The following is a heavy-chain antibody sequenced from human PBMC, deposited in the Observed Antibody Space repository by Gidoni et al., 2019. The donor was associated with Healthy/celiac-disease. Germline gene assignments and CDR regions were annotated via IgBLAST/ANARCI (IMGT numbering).Heavy chain of an antibody. CDR1: GGSISSGSYY. J-gene: IGHJ4*02. CDR3: ASTTPFSSSWREYYFDY. D-gene: IGHD6-13*01. Sequence: QVQLQESGPGLVKPSQTLSLTCTVSGGSISSGSYYWSWIRQPAGKGLEWIGRIYTSGSTNYNPSLKSRVTISVDTSKNQFSLKLSSVTAADTAVYYCASTTPFSSSWREYYFDYWGQGTLVTVSS. V-gene: IGHV4-61*02. CDR2: IYTSGST.